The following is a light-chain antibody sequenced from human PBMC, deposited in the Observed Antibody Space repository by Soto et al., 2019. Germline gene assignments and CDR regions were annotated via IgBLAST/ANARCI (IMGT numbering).Light chain of an antibody. CDR2: GAF. V-gene: IGKV3D-15*01. Sequence: IVMTQSPATLSVSPGEGATLSCRASETISRDLAWYRQKPGQSPRLLIFGAFTRATGVPVRFSGNGSGTEFTLTVSSLQSEDVAVYFCQQYNKWPLTFGGGTRVEIK. J-gene: IGKJ4*02. CDR1: ETISRD. CDR3: QQYNKWPLT.